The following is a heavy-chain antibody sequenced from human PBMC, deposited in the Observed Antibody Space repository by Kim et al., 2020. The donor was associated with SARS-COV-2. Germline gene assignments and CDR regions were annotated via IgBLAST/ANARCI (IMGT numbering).Heavy chain of an antibody. Sequence: SETLSLTCTVFGSSITRGHYWGWIRQPPGKGLEFIGTIHHSGSTYYNPSLKSRVTISIDTSKNQFSLRLTSVTAADTAVYYCARDGLYYGSGSYYDYWGQGTLVTVSS. D-gene: IGHD3-10*01. V-gene: IGHV4-38-2*02. J-gene: IGHJ4*02. CDR3: ARDGLYYGSGSYYDY. CDR2: IHHSGST. CDR1: GSSITRGHY.